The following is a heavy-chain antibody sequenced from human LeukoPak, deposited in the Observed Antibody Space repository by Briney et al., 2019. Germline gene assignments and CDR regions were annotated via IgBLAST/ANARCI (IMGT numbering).Heavy chain of an antibody. V-gene: IGHV4-34*01. Sequence: SETLSLTCAVYSGSFNDYCWIWLRQPPRRGLEWIGEIYSGGSANYDPSLKGRPAISVDPSKSQFSLKLSSLTAADTAVYFCARGVVDYSTRSGYLSHWGQGTLVTVSS. D-gene: IGHD3-22*01. CDR2: IYSGGSA. CDR3: ARGVVDYSTRSGYLSH. J-gene: IGHJ4*02. CDR1: SGSFNDYC.